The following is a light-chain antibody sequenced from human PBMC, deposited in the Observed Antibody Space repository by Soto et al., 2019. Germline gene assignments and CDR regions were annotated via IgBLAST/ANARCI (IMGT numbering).Light chain of an antibody. CDR2: GAS. Sequence: EIVLTQSPGTLSLSPGERATLSCRASQSVSSSYLAWYQQKHGQAPRLLIYGASRRATGIPDRFSGSGSGTDFTLTISRLEPEDFAVYYCQQYGSSPLTFGQGTKVEIK. J-gene: IGKJ1*01. CDR1: QSVSSSY. V-gene: IGKV3-20*01. CDR3: QQYGSSPLT.